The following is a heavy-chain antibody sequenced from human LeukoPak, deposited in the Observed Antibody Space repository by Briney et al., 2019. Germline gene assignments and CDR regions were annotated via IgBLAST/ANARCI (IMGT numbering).Heavy chain of an antibody. J-gene: IGHJ4*02. CDR2: ISGSGGST. CDR3: AKDVPYYYDSSGSLFDY. Sequence: PGGSLRLSCAASGFTFSSYAMSWARQAPGKGLEWVSAISGSGGSTYYADSVKGRFTISRDNSKNTLYLQMNSLRAEDTAVYYCAKDVPYYYDSSGSLFDYWGQGTLVTVSS. D-gene: IGHD3-22*01. CDR1: GFTFSSYA. V-gene: IGHV3-23*01.